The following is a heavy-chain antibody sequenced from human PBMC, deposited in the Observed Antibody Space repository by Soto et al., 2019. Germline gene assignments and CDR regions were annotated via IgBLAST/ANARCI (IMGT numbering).Heavy chain of an antibody. CDR3: ARERGPHIVVVTAILGYFDY. Sequence: QVQLQQWGAGLLKPSETLSLTCAVYGGSFSGYYWSWIRQPPGKGLEWIGEINHSGSTNYNPSLKSRVTISVDTSKNQFSLKLSSVTAADTAVYYCARERGPHIVVVTAILGYFDYWGQGTLVTVSS. D-gene: IGHD2-21*02. CDR1: GGSFSGYY. CDR2: INHSGST. V-gene: IGHV4-34*01. J-gene: IGHJ4*02.